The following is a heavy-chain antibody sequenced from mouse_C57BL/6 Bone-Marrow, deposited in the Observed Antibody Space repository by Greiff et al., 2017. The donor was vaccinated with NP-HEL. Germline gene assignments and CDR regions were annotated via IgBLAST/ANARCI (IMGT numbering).Heavy chain of an antibody. CDR3: TRGLLRRVYAMDY. Sequence: EVKVEESGGGLVQPGGSMKLSCAASGFTFSDAWMDWVRQSPEKGLEWVAEIRNKANNHATYYAESVKGRFTISRDDSKSSVYLQMNSLRAEDTGIYYCTRGLLRRVYAMDYWGQGTSVTVSS. CDR2: IRNKANNHAT. D-gene: IGHD2-3*01. V-gene: IGHV6-6*01. CDR1: GFTFSDAW. J-gene: IGHJ4*01.